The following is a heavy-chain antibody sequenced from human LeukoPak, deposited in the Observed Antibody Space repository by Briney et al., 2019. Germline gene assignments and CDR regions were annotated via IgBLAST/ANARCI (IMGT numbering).Heavy chain of an antibody. D-gene: IGHD6-19*01. Sequence: QTGGSLRLSCAASGFTFSSYAMSWVRQAPGKGLEWVSAISGSGGSTYYADSVKGRFTISRDNSKNTLYLQMNSLRAEDTAVYYCAKDPSSVAVTPARPWYFDLWGRGTLVTVSS. J-gene: IGHJ2*01. V-gene: IGHV3-23*01. CDR3: AKDPSSVAVTPARPWYFDL. CDR2: ISGSGGST. CDR1: GFTFSSYA.